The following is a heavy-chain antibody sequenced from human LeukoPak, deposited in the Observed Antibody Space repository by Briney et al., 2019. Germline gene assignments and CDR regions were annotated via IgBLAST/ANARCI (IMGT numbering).Heavy chain of an antibody. CDR2: INPNNGDT. CDR3: ARAAGGNTFDI. J-gene: IGHJ3*02. V-gene: IGHV1-2*02. Sequence: ASVTVSCKASVYTFTGYYIHWVRQAPGQGLEWMGWINPNNGDTNFAQRFQGRFTMTRDTSISAAYMDLSSLRSDDTAVYYCARAAGGNTFDIWGHGTTVIVSS. D-gene: IGHD3-16*01. CDR1: VYTFTGYY.